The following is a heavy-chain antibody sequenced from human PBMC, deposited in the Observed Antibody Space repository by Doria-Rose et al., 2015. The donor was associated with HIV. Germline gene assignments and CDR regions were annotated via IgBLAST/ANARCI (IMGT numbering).Heavy chain of an antibody. J-gene: IGHJ5*02. Sequence: EWLGRTYYRSKWYYEYALSVKSRITIIPDTSKNQFSLQLKSATPEDTAVYYCASENGSGTFYNGWFDPWGQGTLVTVSS. V-gene: IGHV6-1*01. CDR2: TYYRSKWYY. CDR3: ASENGSGTFYNGWFDP. D-gene: IGHD3-10*01.